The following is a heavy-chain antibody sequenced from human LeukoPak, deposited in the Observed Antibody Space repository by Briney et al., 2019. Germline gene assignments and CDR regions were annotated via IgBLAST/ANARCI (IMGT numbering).Heavy chain of an antibody. CDR2: IYYSGST. V-gene: IGHV4-59*01. Sequence: PSETLSLTCTVSGGSISSYYWSWIRQPPGKGLEWIGYIYYSGSTNYNPSLKSRVTISVDTSKNQFSLKLSSVTAADTAVYYCARTKSDFWSGFPDNFDYWGQGTLVTVSS. CDR1: GGSISSYY. D-gene: IGHD3-3*01. J-gene: IGHJ4*02. CDR3: ARTKSDFWSGFPDNFDY.